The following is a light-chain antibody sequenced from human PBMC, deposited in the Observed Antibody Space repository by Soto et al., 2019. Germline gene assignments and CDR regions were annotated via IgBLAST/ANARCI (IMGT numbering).Light chain of an antibody. CDR3: YSYAGENSYV. Sequence: QSALTQPASVSASPGQSITIPCTGTSSDVGSYNRVSWFQQHPGKVPKLLIYEGTKRPSGLSDRFSGSKSGTTASLTISGLQAEDEAHYYCYSYAGENSYVFGTGTKVTVL. CDR1: SSDVGSYNR. CDR2: EGT. V-gene: IGLV2-23*01. J-gene: IGLJ1*01.